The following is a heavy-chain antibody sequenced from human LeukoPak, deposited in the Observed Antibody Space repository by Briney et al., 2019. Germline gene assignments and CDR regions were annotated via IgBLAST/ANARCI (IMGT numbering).Heavy chain of an antibody. CDR2: IYPDDSDT. Sequence: GESLKISCKGSGYSFTSYWIGWVRQMPGKGLEWMGIIYPDDSDTRYSPSFQGQVTISADKSISTAYLQWSSLKASDTAMYYCARQFRYYDILTGYYNPPSFDYWGQGTLVTVSS. D-gene: IGHD3-9*01. CDR1: GYSFTSYW. V-gene: IGHV5-51*01. CDR3: ARQFRYYDILTGYYNPPSFDY. J-gene: IGHJ4*02.